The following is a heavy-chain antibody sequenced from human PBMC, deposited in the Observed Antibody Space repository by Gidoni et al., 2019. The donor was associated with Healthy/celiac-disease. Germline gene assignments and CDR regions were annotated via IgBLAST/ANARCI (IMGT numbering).Heavy chain of an antibody. CDR1: GGPISRSSYY. J-gene: IGHJ4*02. CDR3: ARHQAGLGQLSSFDN. V-gene: IGHV4-39*01. CDR2: VYYSGTT. D-gene: IGHD3-16*02. Sequence: QLQLQESGPGLVTPSETLSLTCTVSGGPISRSSYYWGWIRQPPGKGREGMGSVYYSGTTYYNPTLKSRVTRSVDTAKNQFSLKLTSVTAADTAVYYCARHQAGLGQLSSFDNWGQGTLVTVCS.